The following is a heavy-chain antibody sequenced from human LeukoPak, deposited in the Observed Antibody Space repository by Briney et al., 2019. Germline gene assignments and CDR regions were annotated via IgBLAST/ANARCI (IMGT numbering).Heavy chain of an antibody. CDR1: GFTFSSYE. Sequence: GGSLRLXCAASGFTFSSYEFNWVRQVPGKGLEWVSYISSSGNTIYYADSVKGRFTVSRDNAKNSLFLQMNGLRAEDTAIYYCARERIYGDYFDYWGQGALVTVSS. CDR2: ISSSGNTI. J-gene: IGHJ4*02. V-gene: IGHV3-48*03. D-gene: IGHD4-17*01. CDR3: ARERIYGDYFDY.